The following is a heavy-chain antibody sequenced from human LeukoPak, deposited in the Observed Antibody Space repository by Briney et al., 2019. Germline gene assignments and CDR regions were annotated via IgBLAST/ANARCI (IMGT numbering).Heavy chain of an antibody. J-gene: IGHJ4*02. CDR2: ISGSSSYI. V-gene: IGHV3-21*01. CDR3: ASRYCSGGSCYSIDY. CDR1: GFTFSSYS. D-gene: IGHD2-15*01. Sequence: GRSLRLSCAASGFTFSSYSMNWVRQAPGKGLEWVSSISGSSSYIYYADSVKGRFTISRDNAKNSLYLQMNSLRAEDTAVYYCASRYCSGGSCYSIDYWGQGTLVTVSS.